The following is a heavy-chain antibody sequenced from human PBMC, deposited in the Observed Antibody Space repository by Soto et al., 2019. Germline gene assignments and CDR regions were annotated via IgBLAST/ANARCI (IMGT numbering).Heavy chain of an antibody. V-gene: IGHV4-61*08. CDR3: ARVCCYGRLEY. CDR1: GDSVNTVGSF. CDR2: ISYSGSA. J-gene: IGHJ4*02. D-gene: IGHD2-2*01. Sequence: QVQLQESGPGLVKPSETLSLTCAVSGDSVNTVGSFWAWIGRPPERGLELLGQISYSGSALYNSSLRGRVAILLDSPANQFSLSLSSVTAADTALYYCARVCCYGRLEYWGQGAPVIVSS.